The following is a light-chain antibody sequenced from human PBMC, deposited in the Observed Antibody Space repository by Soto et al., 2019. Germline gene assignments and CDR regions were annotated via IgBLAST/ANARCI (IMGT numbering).Light chain of an antibody. CDR2: GAS. V-gene: IGKV3-20*01. CDR3: QHYGSSPRIT. Sequence: EIVLPQSPATLSLSPWEIATLSCRASQSGSSYLAWYQQKPGQAPRLVIHGASSRATGIPDRFSGSGSGADFSLTISRLEPDDFAVYYCQHYGSSPRITFGLGTHWRL. CDR1: QSGSSY. J-gene: IGKJ5*01.